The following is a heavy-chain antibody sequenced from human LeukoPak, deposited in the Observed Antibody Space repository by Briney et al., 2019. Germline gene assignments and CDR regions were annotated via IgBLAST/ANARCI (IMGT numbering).Heavy chain of an antibody. V-gene: IGHV4-61*02. CDR3: AWGDSSGYPFDP. D-gene: IGHD3-22*01. CDR2: IYTTGGTSGST. CDR1: GGSISSGNYY. J-gene: IGHJ5*02. Sequence: SQTLSLTCTVSGGSISSGNYYWSWLRQPAGKGLEYIGRIYTTGGTSGSTYYNPSLKSRVTISVDTSKNQFSLKLSSVTAADTAVYYCAWGDSSGYPFDPWGQGTLVTVSS.